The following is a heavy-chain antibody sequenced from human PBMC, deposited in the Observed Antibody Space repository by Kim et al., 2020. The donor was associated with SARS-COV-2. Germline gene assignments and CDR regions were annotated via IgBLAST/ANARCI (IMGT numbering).Heavy chain of an antibody. CDR3: TRAGGWY. CDR1: GLTISSYW. J-gene: IGHJ4*02. D-gene: IGHD3-16*01. CDR2: IRQDGNEK. Sequence: GGSLRLSCAASGLTISSYWMSWVRQAPGKGLEWVANIRQDGNEKYYVDSVKGRITISRDNAKNSLYLQMNRLRVEDTAVYYCTRAGGWYWGQGSLVTVSS. V-gene: IGHV3-7*03.